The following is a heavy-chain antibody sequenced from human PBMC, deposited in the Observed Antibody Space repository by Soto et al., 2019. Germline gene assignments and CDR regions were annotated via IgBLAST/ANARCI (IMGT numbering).Heavy chain of an antibody. V-gene: IGHV4-59*08. J-gene: IGHJ4*02. Sequence: QVQLQESGPGLVKPSETLSLTCTVSGGSISSYYWSWIRQPPGKGLEWIGYIYYSGSTNYNPSLKSRVTMSVNTSKNQFSLKLSSVTAADTAVYYCARQAAAGIRYCSGGSCYSFDYWGQGTLVTFSS. CDR3: ARQAAAGIRYCSGGSCYSFDY. CDR2: IYYSGST. CDR1: GGSISSYY. D-gene: IGHD2-15*01.